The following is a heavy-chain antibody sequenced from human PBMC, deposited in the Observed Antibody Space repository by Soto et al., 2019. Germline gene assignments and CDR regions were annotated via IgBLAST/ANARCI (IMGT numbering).Heavy chain of an antibody. CDR1: GGSISSYY. J-gene: IGHJ4*02. Sequence: QVQLQESGPGLVKPSETLSLTCTVSGGSISSYYWSWIRQPPGKGLEWIGYIYYSGSTNYNPSLKSRVTISVDTSSNQCSLKLSSVTAADTAVYYCARHYYGSGSTLDYWGQGTLVTVSS. V-gene: IGHV4-59*08. D-gene: IGHD3-10*01. CDR3: ARHYYGSGSTLDY. CDR2: IYYSGST.